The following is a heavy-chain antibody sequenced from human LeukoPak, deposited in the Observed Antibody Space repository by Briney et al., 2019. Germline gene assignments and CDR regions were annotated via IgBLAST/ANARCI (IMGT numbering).Heavy chain of an antibody. CDR3: ARLSAVAVGPVDY. V-gene: IGHV4-59*08. J-gene: IGHJ4*02. CDR2: IYYSGST. CDR1: GGSISSSF. D-gene: IGHD6-19*01. Sequence: PSEPLSLTCSVSGGSISSSFWLWIRQPPGKGLEWIGYIYYSGSTNYNPSLKSRVSISVDTSKNQFSLKLSSVTAADTAVYYCARLSAVAVGPVDYWGQGTLVTVSS.